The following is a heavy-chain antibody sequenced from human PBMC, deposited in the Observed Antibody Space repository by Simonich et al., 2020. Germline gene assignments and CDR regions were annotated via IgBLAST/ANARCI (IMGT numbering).Heavy chain of an antibody. Sequence: QVQLVQSGAEVKKPGASVKVSCKASGYTFTSYGISWVRQAPGQGLEWMGGISAYKGNTNYAQKLQGRVTMTTDTSTSTAYMELGSLRSDDTAVYYCARASRGTWWYYYFDYWGQGTLVTVSS. CDR1: GYTFTSYG. CDR2: ISAYKGNT. V-gene: IGHV1-18*01. CDR3: ARASRGTWWYYYFDY. D-gene: IGHD2-15*01. J-gene: IGHJ4*02.